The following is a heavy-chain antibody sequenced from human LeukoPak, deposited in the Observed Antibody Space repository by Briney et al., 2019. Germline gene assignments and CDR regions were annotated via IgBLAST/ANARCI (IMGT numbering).Heavy chain of an antibody. CDR2: ITSSGSTI. D-gene: IGHD2-2*01. CDR1: GFTFSSYA. CDR3: ARGQHYFAY. V-gene: IGHV3-11*04. J-gene: IGHJ4*02. Sequence: GGSLRLSCAASGFTFSSYAMSWIRQAPGKGLEWVSYITSSGSTINYADSVKGRFTVFRDNAKNSLYLQMSSLRAEDTAVYYCARGQHYFAYWGQGTLVTVSS.